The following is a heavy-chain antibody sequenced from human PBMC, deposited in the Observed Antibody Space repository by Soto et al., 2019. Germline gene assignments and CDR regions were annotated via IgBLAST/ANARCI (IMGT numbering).Heavy chain of an antibody. D-gene: IGHD6-19*01. CDR2: INAGNGNT. CDR1: GYTFTSYA. V-gene: IGHV1-3*01. Sequence: QVQLVQSGAEVKKPGASVKVSCKASGYTFTSYAMHWVRQAPGQRLEWMGWINAGNGNTKYSQKFQGRVTITRDTSASTAYMGLSSLRSEDTAVYYCARGVAGPVGYFDYWGQGTLVTVSS. CDR3: ARGVAGPVGYFDY. J-gene: IGHJ4*02.